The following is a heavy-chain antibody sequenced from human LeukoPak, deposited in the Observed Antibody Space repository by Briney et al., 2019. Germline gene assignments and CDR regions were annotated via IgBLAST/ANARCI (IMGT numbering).Heavy chain of an antibody. J-gene: IGHJ5*02. Sequence: GGSLRLSCAVSGFTFSNAWMSWVRQAPGKGLEWVAVISYDGSNKYYADSVKGRFTISRDNSKNTLYLQMNSLRAEDTAVYYCARESRSVHNWFDPWGQGTLVTVSS. V-gene: IGHV3-30-3*01. CDR1: GFTFSNAW. D-gene: IGHD2-15*01. CDR3: ARESRSVHNWFDP. CDR2: ISYDGSNK.